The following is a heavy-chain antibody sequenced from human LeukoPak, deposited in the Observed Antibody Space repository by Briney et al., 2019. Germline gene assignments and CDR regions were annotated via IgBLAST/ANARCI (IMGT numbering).Heavy chain of an antibody. CDR3: ARDSLAVGLKDYYYYMDV. D-gene: IGHD6-19*01. CDR1: GFTFSNFW. Sequence: GGSLRLPCAASGFTFSNFWVSWVRQAPGKGLEWVANIKHDGSEKYYVDSVKGRFTISRDNAKNSLYLQMNSLRAEDTAVYYCARDSLAVGLKDYYYYMDVWGKGTTVTVSS. V-gene: IGHV3-7*01. J-gene: IGHJ6*03. CDR2: IKHDGSEK.